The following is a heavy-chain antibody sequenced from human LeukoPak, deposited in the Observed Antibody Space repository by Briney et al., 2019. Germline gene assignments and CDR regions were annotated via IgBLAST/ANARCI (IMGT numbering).Heavy chain of an antibody. CDR1: GGSISSGDYY. D-gene: IGHD7-27*01. J-gene: IGHJ4*02. Sequence: SQTLSLTCTVSGGSISSGDYYWSWIRQPPGKGLEWIGYIYYSGSTYYNPSLKSRVTISVDTSKNQFSLKLSSVTAADTAVYYCARAPELGGYYSDYWGQGTLVTVSS. V-gene: IGHV4-30-4*08. CDR2: IYYSGST. CDR3: ARAPELGGYYSDY.